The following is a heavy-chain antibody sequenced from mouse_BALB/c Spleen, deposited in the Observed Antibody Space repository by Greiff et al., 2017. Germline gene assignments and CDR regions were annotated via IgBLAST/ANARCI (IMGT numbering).Heavy chain of an antibody. Sequence: EVKLMESGGGLVQPGGSLKLSCAASGFTFSSYTMSWVRQTPEKRLEWVAYISNGGGSTYYPDTVKGRFTISRDNAKNTLYLQMSSLKSEDTAMYYCARLDYDYFDYWGQGTTLTVSS. CDR1: GFTFSSYT. CDR3: ARLDYDYFDY. J-gene: IGHJ2*01. V-gene: IGHV5-12-2*01. D-gene: IGHD2-4*01. CDR2: ISNGGGST.